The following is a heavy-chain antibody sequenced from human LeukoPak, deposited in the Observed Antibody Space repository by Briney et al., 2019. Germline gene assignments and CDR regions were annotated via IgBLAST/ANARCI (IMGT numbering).Heavy chain of an antibody. CDR3: ARGVWAYIAAAPEDY. CDR1: GYTFTGYY. CDR2: INPNSGGT. D-gene: IGHD6-13*01. V-gene: IGHV1-2*02. J-gene: IGHJ4*02. Sequence: ASVKVSCKASGYTFTGYYMHWVRQAPGQGLEWMGWINPNSGGTNYAQKFQGRVTMTRDTSISTAYMELSRLRSDGTAVYYCARGVWAYIAAAPEDYWGQGTLVTVSS.